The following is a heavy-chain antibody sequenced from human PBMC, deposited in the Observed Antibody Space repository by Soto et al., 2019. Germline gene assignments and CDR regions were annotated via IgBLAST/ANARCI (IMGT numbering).Heavy chain of an antibody. CDR2: LNSDGSDT. CDR1: GFTFSSYW. J-gene: IGHJ4*02. CDR3: AGDGHDSVGLYY. D-gene: IGHD3-3*01. V-gene: IGHV3-74*01. Sequence: EVQLVESGGGLVQPGGSLRLSCAASGFTFSSYWMHWVRQAPGKGLLWVSRLNSDGSDTSYADSVKGRYTISRDNAKNRLDLQMNSLRADDTAVYYCAGDGHDSVGLYYWGRGTLVTVSS.